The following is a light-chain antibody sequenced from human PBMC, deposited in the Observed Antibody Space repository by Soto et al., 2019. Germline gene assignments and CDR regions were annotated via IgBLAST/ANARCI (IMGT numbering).Light chain of an antibody. CDR2: DVS. J-gene: IGKJ5*01. CDR1: QTINKY. V-gene: IGKV3-11*01. CDR3: QQRSNWPPIT. Sequence: EIVLTQSPATLSLSPGERATLSCRASQTINKYLAWYQQKPGQAPRLLIYDVSNRATGIPARFSGSGSGTDFTLTISSLEPEDFAVYYCQQRSNWPPITFGQGTRLEIK.